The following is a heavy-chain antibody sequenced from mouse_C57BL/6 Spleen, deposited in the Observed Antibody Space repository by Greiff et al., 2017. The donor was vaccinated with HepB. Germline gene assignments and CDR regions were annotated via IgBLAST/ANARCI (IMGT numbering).Heavy chain of an antibody. J-gene: IGHJ1*03. Sequence: QVTLKECGPGILQSSQTLSLTCSFSGFSLSTSGMGVSWIRQPSGKGLEWLAHIYWDDDKRYNPSLKSRLTISKDTSRNQVFLKITSVDTADTATYYCARRKDGSSYEYFDVWGTGTTVTVSS. CDR1: GFSLSTSGMG. D-gene: IGHD1-1*01. CDR2: IYWDDDK. V-gene: IGHV8-12*01. CDR3: ARRKDGSSYEYFDV.